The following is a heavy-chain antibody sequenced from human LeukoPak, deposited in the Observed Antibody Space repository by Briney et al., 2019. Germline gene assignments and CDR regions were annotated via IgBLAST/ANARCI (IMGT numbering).Heavy chain of an antibody. CDR3: VRDSRGYAFDI. Sequence: TSETLSLTGNVSGVSISDYYWSWIRQPPGQGLEWIGYVYYDGSTNYNPSLNSRVTLSVDTSKNHLSLTLISVTAADTAFYYCVRDSRGYAFDIWGQGTMVTVSS. CDR2: VYYDGST. V-gene: IGHV4-59*01. D-gene: IGHD3-10*01. CDR1: GVSISDYY. J-gene: IGHJ3*02.